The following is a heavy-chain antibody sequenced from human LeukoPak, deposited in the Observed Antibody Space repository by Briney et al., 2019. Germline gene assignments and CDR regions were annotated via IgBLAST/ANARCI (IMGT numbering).Heavy chain of an antibody. J-gene: IGHJ6*04. CDR1: GYTFTSYG. CDR2: ISAYNGNT. Sequence: AASVKVSCKASGYTFTSYGISWVRQAPGQGLEWMGWISAYNGNTNYAQKLQGRVTMTTDTSTSTAYMELWSLRSDDTAVYYCARANYYGSGSYYYYYGMDVWGKGTTVTVSS. D-gene: IGHD3-10*01. CDR3: ARANYYGSGSYYYYYGMDV. V-gene: IGHV1-18*04.